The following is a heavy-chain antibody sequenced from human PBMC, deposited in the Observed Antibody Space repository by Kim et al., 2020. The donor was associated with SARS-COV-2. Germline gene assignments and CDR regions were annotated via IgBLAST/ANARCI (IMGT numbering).Heavy chain of an antibody. Sequence: SETLSLTCTVSGGSISSYYWSWIRQPPGKGLEWIGYIYYSGSTNYNPSLKSRVTISVDTSKNQFSLKLISVTAADTAVSYCSRGCGGDCYCSDYWGQGTL. CDR3: SRGCGGDCYCSDY. CDR1: GGSISSYY. D-gene: IGHD2-21*01. J-gene: IGHJ4*02. V-gene: IGHV4-59*13. CDR2: IYYSGST.